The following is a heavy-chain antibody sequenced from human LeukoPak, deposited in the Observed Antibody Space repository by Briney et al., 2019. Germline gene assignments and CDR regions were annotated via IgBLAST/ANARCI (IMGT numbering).Heavy chain of an antibody. Sequence: PSQTLSLTCTVSGGSISSGDYYWSWIRQPPGKGLEWIGYTYYSGSTYYNPSLKNRVSISVDTSKNQFSLNLSSVTAADTAVYYCARRRIVATIDYWGQGTLVTVSS. CDR3: ARRRIVATIDY. J-gene: IGHJ4*02. CDR2: TYYSGST. D-gene: IGHD5-12*01. CDR1: GGSISSGDYY. V-gene: IGHV4-30-4*01.